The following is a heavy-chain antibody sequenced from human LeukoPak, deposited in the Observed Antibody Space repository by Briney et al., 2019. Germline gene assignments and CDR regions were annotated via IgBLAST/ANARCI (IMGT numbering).Heavy chain of an antibody. Sequence: ASVKVSCKTSGYTFNSYGISWVRQAPGQGLEWMGWISTYNGHTIYTQKFQGRVTMTTDTSTSTAYMELRSLRSDDTAVYYCARDQHRRIVVVNMLTAWGQGTLVTVSS. CDR1: GYTFNSYG. V-gene: IGHV1-18*01. CDR2: ISTYNGHT. CDR3: ARDQHRRIVVVNMLTA. D-gene: IGHD3-22*01. J-gene: IGHJ5*02.